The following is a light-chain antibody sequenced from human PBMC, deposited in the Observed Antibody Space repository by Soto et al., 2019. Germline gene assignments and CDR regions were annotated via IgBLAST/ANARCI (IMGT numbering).Light chain of an antibody. Sequence: QSVLTQPASVSGSPGQSITISCTETSSDVGGYNYVSWYQHHPGKAPKLMIFDVSNRPSGVSNRFSGSKSGNTASLTISGLQAEDEADYYCSSYTPSSTYVFGTGTKVTVL. J-gene: IGLJ1*01. CDR3: SSYTPSSTYV. CDR2: DVS. V-gene: IGLV2-14*03. CDR1: SSDVGGYNY.